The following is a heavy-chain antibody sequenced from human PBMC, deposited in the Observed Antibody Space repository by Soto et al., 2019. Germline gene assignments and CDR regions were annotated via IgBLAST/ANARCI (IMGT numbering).Heavy chain of an antibody. CDR1: GFTFSSYA. V-gene: IGHV3-30-3*01. J-gene: IGHJ4*02. Sequence: QVQLVESGGGVVQPGRSLRLSCAASGFTFSSYAMHWVRQAPGKGLEWVAVISYDGSNKYYADSVKGRFTISRGNSKNTLYLQMNSLRAEDTAVYYCARWVRVEMARLAYFDYWGQGTLVTVSS. CDR3: ARWVRVEMARLAYFDY. D-gene: IGHD3-9*01. CDR2: ISYDGSNK.